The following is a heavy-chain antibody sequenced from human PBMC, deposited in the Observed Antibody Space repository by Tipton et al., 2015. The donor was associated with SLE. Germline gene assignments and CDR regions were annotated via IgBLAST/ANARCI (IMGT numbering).Heavy chain of an antibody. CDR2: INTDGLST. D-gene: IGHD3-10*01. CDR3: ARDIWFGELEDSYY. Sequence: SLRLSCVASGFTFSANWMHWVRQAPGKGLVWVARINTDGLSTTYADSVQGRFTVSRDNAKNTFYLQINSLRAEDTAVYYCARDIWFGELEDSYYWGQGTLVTVSS. J-gene: IGHJ4*02. CDR1: GFTFSANW. V-gene: IGHV3-74*03.